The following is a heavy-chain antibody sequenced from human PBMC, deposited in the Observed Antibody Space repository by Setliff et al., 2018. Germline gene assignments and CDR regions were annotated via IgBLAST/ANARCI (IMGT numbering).Heavy chain of an antibody. CDR1: GGSVSSGSYY. D-gene: IGHD2-8*01. J-gene: IGHJ4*02. V-gene: IGHV4-61*02. Sequence: SETLSLTCTVSGGSVSSGSYYWSWIRQPAGKGLEWIGRIYTSGSTNYNPSLKSRVAISVDTSKNQFSLELSSVTAADTAVYYCARDPGVHSGTWCLDSWGQGTQVTVSS. CDR3: ARDPGVHSGTWCLDS. CDR2: IYTSGST.